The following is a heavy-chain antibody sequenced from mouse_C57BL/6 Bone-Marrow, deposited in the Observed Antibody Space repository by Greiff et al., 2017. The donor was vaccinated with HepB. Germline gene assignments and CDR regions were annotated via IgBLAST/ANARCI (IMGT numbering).Heavy chain of an antibody. V-gene: IGHV1-50*01. CDR3: AGRYDGYYAYYFDY. CDR1: GYTFTSYW. J-gene: IGHJ2*01. D-gene: IGHD2-3*01. Sequence: VQLQQPGAELVKPGASVKLSCKASGYTFTSYWMQWVKQRPGQGLEWIGEIDPSDSYTNYNQKFKGKATLTVDTSSSTAYMQLSSLTSEDSAVYYCAGRYDGYYAYYFDYWGQGTTLTVSS. CDR2: IDPSDSYT.